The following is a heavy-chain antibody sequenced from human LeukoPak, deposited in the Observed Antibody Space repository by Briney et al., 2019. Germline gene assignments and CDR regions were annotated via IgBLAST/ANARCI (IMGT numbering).Heavy chain of an antibody. CDR3: ARGLNTVNFDY. CDR1: GGSISSDNYY. J-gene: IGHJ4*02. CDR2: IYTSGST. D-gene: IGHD4-17*01. Sequence: SQTLSLTCTVSGGSISSDNYYWSWIRQPAGKGLEWIGRIYTSGSTNYNPSLNSRVTISIDTSKNQFSLKLTSVTAADTAVYYCARGLNTVNFDYWGQGTLVTVSS. V-gene: IGHV4-61*02.